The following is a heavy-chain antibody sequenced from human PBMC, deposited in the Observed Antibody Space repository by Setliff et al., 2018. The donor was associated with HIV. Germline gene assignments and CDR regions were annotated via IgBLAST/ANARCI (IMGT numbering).Heavy chain of an antibody. J-gene: IGHJ3*02. Sequence: PGESLKISCAASGFDFSVYWMHWVRQAPGKGLVWVSHINSDGSSANYADSVKGRFTISRDNAKKTLSLQMDSLRAEDTAVYYCVRSDTYYYDTTGSYVDAFDIWGQGTMVTVS. CDR1: GFDFSVYW. V-gene: IGHV3-74*01. D-gene: IGHD3-22*01. CDR2: INSDGSSA. CDR3: VRSDTYYYDTTGSYVDAFDI.